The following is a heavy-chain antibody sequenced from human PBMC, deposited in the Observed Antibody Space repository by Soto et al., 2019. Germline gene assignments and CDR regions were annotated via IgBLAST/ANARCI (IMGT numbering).Heavy chain of an antibody. Sequence: ASVKVSCKASGYTFTSYYMHWVRQAPGQGLEWMGIINPSGGSTSYAQKLQGRVTMTTDTSTSTAYMELRSLRSDDTAVYYCARDRIVVVVAATYYYYGMDVWGQGTTVTVSS. J-gene: IGHJ6*02. V-gene: IGHV1-46*01. CDR1: GYTFTSYY. CDR2: INPSGGST. CDR3: ARDRIVVVVAATYYYYGMDV. D-gene: IGHD2-15*01.